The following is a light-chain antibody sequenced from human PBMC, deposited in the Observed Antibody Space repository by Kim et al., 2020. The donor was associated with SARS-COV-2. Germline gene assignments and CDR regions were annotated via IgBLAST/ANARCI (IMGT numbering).Light chain of an antibody. CDR3: QQYDAPPFT. V-gene: IGKV1-33*01. Sequence: GDRVTITCQASEDVSDYFNWYHQKPGEAPKVLIRDAANLESGVPSMFSRGGYGTEFSLTISSVQPEDMGTYYCQQYDAPPFTFGQGTRL. CDR2: DAA. J-gene: IGKJ5*01. CDR1: EDVSDY.